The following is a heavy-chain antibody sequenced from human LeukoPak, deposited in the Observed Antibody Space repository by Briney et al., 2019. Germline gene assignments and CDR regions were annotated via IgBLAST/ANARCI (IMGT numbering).Heavy chain of an antibody. D-gene: IGHD3-10*01. J-gene: IGHJ4*02. CDR2: ISGSGGST. V-gene: IGHV3-23*01. Sequence: GGSLRLSCAASGFTFSSSAMSWVRQAPGKGLEWVSAISGSGGSTYYADSVKGRFTISRDNSKNTLYLQMNSLRAEDTAVYYCAKAPLLLWFGELSHLGYWGQGTLVTVSP. CDR1: GFTFSSSA. CDR3: AKAPLLLWFGELSHLGY.